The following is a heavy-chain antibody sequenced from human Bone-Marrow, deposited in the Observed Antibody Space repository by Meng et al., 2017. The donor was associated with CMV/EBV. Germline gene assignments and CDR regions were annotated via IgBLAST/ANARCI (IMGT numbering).Heavy chain of an antibody. CDR1: GGSISSGGYY. Sequence: SGGSISSGGYYWSWIRQHPGKGLEWIGYIYYSGSTYYNPSLKSRVTISVDTSKNQFSLKLSSVTAADTAVYYCASSEGFGELLFDYWGQGTLVTVSS. CDR2: IYYSGST. V-gene: IGHV4-31*02. D-gene: IGHD3-10*01. CDR3: ASSEGFGELLFDY. J-gene: IGHJ4*02.